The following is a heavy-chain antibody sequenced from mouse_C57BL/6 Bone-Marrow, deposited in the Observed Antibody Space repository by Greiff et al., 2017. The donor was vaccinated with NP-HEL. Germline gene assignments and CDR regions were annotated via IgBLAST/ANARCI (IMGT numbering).Heavy chain of an antibody. D-gene: IGHD2-1*01. CDR2: IYPGSGST. Sequence: QVQLQQPGAELVKPGASVKMSCKASGYTFTSYWITWVKQRPGQGLEWIGDIYPGSGSTNYNEKFKSKATLTVDTSSSTAYMQLSSLTSEDSAVYYCARRALIYYGNYDAMDYWGQGTSVTVSS. CDR1: GYTFTSYW. J-gene: IGHJ4*01. V-gene: IGHV1-55*01. CDR3: ARRALIYYGNYDAMDY.